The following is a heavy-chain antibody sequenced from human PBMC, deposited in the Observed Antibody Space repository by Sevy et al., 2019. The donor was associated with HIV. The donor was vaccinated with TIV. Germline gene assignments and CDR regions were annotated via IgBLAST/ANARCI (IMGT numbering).Heavy chain of an antibody. D-gene: IGHD6-19*01. CDR3: ARDRSRGGIAVAGILGYFQH. V-gene: IGHV3-30-3*01. CDR2: ISYDGSNK. CDR1: GFTFSSYA. Sequence: GGSLRLSCAASGFTFSSYAMHWVRQAPGKGLEWVAVISYDGSNKYYADSVKGRFTISRDNSKNTLYLQMNSLRAEDTAVYYCARDRSRGGIAVAGILGYFQHWGQGTLVIVSS. J-gene: IGHJ1*01.